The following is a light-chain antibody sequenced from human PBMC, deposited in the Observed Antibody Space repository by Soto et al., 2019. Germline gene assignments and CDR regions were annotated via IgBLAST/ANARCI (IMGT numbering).Light chain of an antibody. J-gene: IGLJ2*01. V-gene: IGLV1-40*01. Sequence: QSVLTQPPSVSGAPGQRVTISCTGSNSNIGAGHAAQWYQQPPGTTPKLLIYDNNRRPSGVPDRFSGSKSGTSASLAITGLQAEDEADYYCQSYDSSLSALVFGGGTKLTVL. CDR1: NSNIGAGHA. CDR2: DNN. CDR3: QSYDSSLSALV.